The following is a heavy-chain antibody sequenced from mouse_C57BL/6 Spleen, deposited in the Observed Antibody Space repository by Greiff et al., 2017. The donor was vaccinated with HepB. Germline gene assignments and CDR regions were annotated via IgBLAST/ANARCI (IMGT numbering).Heavy chain of an antibody. CDR2: VYPYNGGT. CDR3: ARALITTVVEGRGFDY. J-gene: IGHJ2*01. Sequence: EVQLQQSGPVLVKPGPSVKISCKASGFTFTDYYMHWVKQSHGKSLEWIGLVYPYNGGTSYNQKFKGKATLTVDTSSSTAYMELNSLTSEDSAVYYCARALITTVVEGRGFDYWGQGTTLTVSS. D-gene: IGHD1-1*01. CDR1: GFTFTDYY. V-gene: IGHV1-36*01.